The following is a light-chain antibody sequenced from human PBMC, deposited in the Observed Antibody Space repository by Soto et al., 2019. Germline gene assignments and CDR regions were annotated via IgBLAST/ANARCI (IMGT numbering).Light chain of an antibody. V-gene: IGKV3-11*01. Sequence: EIVLTQSPATLSLSPGERATLSCRASQSVSSYLAWYQQKPGQAPRLLIYVASNRATGIPARFSGSGSGTDFTLTISSLEPEDFAVYYCQQRSNGITFGQGTLLEIK. CDR1: QSVSSY. CDR3: QQRSNGIT. CDR2: VAS. J-gene: IGKJ5*01.